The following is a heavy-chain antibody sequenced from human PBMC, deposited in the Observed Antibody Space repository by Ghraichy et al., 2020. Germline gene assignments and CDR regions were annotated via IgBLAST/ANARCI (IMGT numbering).Heavy chain of an antibody. J-gene: IGHJ4*02. CDR2: IYTSGST. CDR1: GGSISSYY. V-gene: IGHV4-4*09. Sequence: SETLSLTCTVSGGSISSYYWSWIRQPPGKGLEWIGYIYTSGSTNYNPSLKSRVTISVDTSKNQFSLKLSSVTAADTAVYYCARGGRAPYYYDSSGYYFGYWGQGTLVTVSS. D-gene: IGHD3-22*01. CDR3: ARGGRAPYYYDSSGYYFGY.